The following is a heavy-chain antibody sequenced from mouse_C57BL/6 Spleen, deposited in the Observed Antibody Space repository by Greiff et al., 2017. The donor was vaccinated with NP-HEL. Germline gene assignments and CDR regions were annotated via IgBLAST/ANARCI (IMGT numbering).Heavy chain of an antibody. D-gene: IGHD2-3*01. CDR1: GYTFTDYY. CDR3: ARGLDLDDGYLAWFAY. J-gene: IGHJ3*01. Sequence: QVQLQQSGAELVRPGASVKLSCKASGYTFTDYYINWVKQRPGQGLEWIARIYPGSGNTYYNEKFKGKATLTAEKSSSTAYMQLSSLTSEDSAVYFCARGLDLDDGYLAWFAYWGQGTLVTVSA. CDR2: IYPGSGNT. V-gene: IGHV1-76*01.